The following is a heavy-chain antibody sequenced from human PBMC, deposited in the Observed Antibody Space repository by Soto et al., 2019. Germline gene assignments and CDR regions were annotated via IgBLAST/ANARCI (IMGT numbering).Heavy chain of an antibody. V-gene: IGHV1-69*13. J-gene: IGHJ4*02. CDR2: IIPIFGTA. CDR1: GGTFSSYA. CDR3: ARGLSPGYSYGYYFDY. Sequence: SVKVSCKASGGTFSSYAISWVRQAPGQGLEWMGWIIPIFGTANYAQKFQGRVTITADESTSTAYMELSSLRSEDTAVYYCARGLSPGYSYGYYFDYWGQGTLVTVSS. D-gene: IGHD5-18*01.